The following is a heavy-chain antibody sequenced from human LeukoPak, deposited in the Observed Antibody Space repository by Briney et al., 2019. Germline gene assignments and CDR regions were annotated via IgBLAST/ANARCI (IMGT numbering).Heavy chain of an antibody. CDR2: IRYDGSNK. CDR1: GFTFSSYA. D-gene: IGHD2-2*01. CDR3: AKPGDIVVVPAAIHFDY. Sequence: GGSLRLSCAASGFTFSSYAMSWVRQAPGKGLEWVAFIRYDGSNKYYADSVKGRFTISRDNSKNTLYLQMNSLRAEDTAVYYCAKPGDIVVVPAAIHFDYWGQGTLVTVSS. V-gene: IGHV3-30*02. J-gene: IGHJ4*02.